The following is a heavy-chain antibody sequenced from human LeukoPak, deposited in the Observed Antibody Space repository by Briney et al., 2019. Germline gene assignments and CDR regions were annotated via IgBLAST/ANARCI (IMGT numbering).Heavy chain of an antibody. CDR2: ISGNDDST. CDR3: AKVSGGGLYYDGMDV. D-gene: IGHD1-14*01. V-gene: IGHV3-23*01. J-gene: IGHJ6*02. Sequence: GGSLRLSCAASGFIFRNYAMSWVRQGPGQGPEWVTAISGNDDSTYYADSVKGRFTISRDNSRNTLYLQMNSLRAEDTAVYYCAKVSGGGLYYDGMDVWGQGTTVTVYS. CDR1: GFIFRNYA.